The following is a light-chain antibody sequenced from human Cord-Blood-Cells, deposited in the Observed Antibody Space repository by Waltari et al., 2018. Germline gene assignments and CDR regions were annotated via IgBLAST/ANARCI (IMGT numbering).Light chain of an antibody. CDR1: SSDVGVYNS. CDR2: DVS. V-gene: IGLV2-14*01. Sequence: QSALTHPASVSGSPGQSITISCTATSSDVGVYNSVSRYQQHPGKAPKLMIYDVSKRPAGVSNRFSGSKSGNTASLTISGLQAEDEADYYCSSYTSSSTWVFGGGTKLTVL. J-gene: IGLJ3*02. CDR3: SSYTSSSTWV.